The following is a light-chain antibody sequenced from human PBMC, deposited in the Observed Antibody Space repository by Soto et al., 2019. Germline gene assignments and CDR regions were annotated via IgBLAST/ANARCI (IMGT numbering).Light chain of an antibody. Sequence: EVVMTQSPLSLPVTLGQPASISCRSSQSLVNSDGNTYLNWFQQRPGQSPRRLIYKVSNRDSGVPDRISGSGSGNDFTLKISRVEAEDVGVYSFMQGTHLPRRFGKGTKVEIK. CDR1: QSLVNSDGNTY. V-gene: IGKV2-30*01. CDR3: MQGTHLPRR. CDR2: KVS. J-gene: IGKJ1*01.